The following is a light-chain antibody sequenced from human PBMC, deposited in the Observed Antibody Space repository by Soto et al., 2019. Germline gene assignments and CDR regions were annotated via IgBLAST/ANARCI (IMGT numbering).Light chain of an antibody. CDR3: QQFKTYSLT. J-gene: IGKJ4*01. Sequence: DIQMTQSPSTLSASVGDRVTITCWASQSINNWLAWYQQKPGKAPKLLIFDAFNLESGVPFRFSGSGFGTEFTLTISSLQPDDSATYYCQQFKTYSLTFGGGTKVEI. CDR1: QSINNW. CDR2: DAF. V-gene: IGKV1-5*01.